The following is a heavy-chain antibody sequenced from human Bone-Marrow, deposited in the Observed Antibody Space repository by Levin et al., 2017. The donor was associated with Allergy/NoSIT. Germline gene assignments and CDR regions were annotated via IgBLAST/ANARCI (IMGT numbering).Heavy chain of an antibody. J-gene: IGHJ4*02. CDR2: INSDGSIT. Sequence: LTGGSLRLSCAASGFTFSSYWMHWVRQAPGTGLVWVSRINSDGSITNHADSVKGRFTISRDNARNTLFLQMTSLRADDTGVYYCAREIVFSGIGAYYWGQGALVTVSS. CDR3: AREIVFSGIGAYY. D-gene: IGHD5/OR15-5a*01. CDR1: GFTFSSYW. V-gene: IGHV3-74*01.